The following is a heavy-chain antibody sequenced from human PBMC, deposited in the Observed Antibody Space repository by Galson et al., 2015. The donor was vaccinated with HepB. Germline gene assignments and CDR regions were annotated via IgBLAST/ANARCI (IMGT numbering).Heavy chain of an antibody. Sequence: SLRLSCAASGLTFRSYAMNWVCQAPGKGLEWVASIRGGGGSTLYADPVKGRFTISRDNSKNTLYLQLNSLRVEDAAVYYCAKAGVAAAGASSFYMDVWGKGTTLTVSS. V-gene: IGHV3-23*01. CDR3: AKAGVAAAGASSFYMDV. J-gene: IGHJ6*03. CDR2: IRGGGGST. CDR1: GLTFRSYA. D-gene: IGHD6-13*01.